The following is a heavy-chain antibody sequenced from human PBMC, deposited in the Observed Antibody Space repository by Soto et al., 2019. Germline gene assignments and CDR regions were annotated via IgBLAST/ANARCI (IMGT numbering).Heavy chain of an antibody. J-gene: IGHJ4*02. CDR3: ARGTYYYDSSGYYTETKTPDY. CDR1: GGSISSYY. V-gene: IGHV4-59*01. D-gene: IGHD3-22*01. CDR2: IYYSGST. Sequence: SETLSLTCTVSGGSISSYYWSWIRQPPGKGLEWIGYIYYSGSTNYNPSLKSRVTISVDMSKNQFSLKLSSVTAADTAVYYCARGTYYYDSSGYYTETKTPDYWGQGTLVTVSS.